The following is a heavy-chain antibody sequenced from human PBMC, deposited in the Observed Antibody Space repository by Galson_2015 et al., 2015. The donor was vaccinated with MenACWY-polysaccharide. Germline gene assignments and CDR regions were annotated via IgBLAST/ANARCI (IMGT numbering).Heavy chain of an antibody. CDR2: IGTAGDT. J-gene: IGHJ2*01. CDR1: GFTFSSYD. D-gene: IGHD3-10*01. V-gene: IGHV3-13*01. Sequence: SLRLSCAASGFTFSSYDMHWVRQATGKGLEWVSAIGTAGDTYYPGSVKGRFTISRENAKNSLYLQMNSLRAGDTAVYYCARVSRPCYFDLWGRGTLVTVSS. CDR3: ARVSRPCYFDL.